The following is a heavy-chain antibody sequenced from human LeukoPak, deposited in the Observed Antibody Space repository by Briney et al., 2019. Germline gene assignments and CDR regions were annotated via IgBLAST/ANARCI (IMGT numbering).Heavy chain of an antibody. D-gene: IGHD6-13*01. CDR1: GSTFDDYA. J-gene: IGHJ6*03. CDR3: AKDIGPGTGYYYYYMDV. CDR2: ISWNSGSI. V-gene: IGHV3-9*01. Sequence: PGGSLRLSCAASGSTFDDYAMHWVRQAPGKGLEWVSGISWNSGSIGYADSVKGRFTISRDNAKNSLYLQMNSLRAEDTALYYCAKDIGPGTGYYYYYMDVWGKGTTVTVSS.